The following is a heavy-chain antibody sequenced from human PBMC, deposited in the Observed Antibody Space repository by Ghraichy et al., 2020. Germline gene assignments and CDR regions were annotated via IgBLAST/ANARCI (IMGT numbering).Heavy chain of an antibody. D-gene: IGHD5-18*01. Sequence: SVKVSCKASGGTFSSYAISWVRQAPGQGLEWMGGIIPIFGTANYAQKFQGRVTITADESTSTAYMELSSLRSEDTAVYYCARGGGPAGIQLWFFAPPPPDFDYWGQGTLVTVSA. CDR3: ARGGGPAGIQLWFFAPPPPDFDY. CDR2: IIPIFGTA. CDR1: GGTFSSYA. V-gene: IGHV1-69*13. J-gene: IGHJ4*02.